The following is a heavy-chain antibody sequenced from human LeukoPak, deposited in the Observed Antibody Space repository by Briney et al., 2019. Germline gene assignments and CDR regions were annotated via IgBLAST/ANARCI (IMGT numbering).Heavy chain of an antibody. Sequence: GGSLRLSCAASGFTFSSYAMSWVRQAPGKGLEWVSAISGSGGSTYYADSVKGRFTISRDNSKNTLYLQMNSLRAEDTAVYYCAKDKAGVVATICGGFDYWGQGTLVTVSS. V-gene: IGHV3-23*01. J-gene: IGHJ4*02. CDR2: ISGSGGST. D-gene: IGHD5-12*01. CDR3: AKDKAGVVATICGGFDY. CDR1: GFTFSSYA.